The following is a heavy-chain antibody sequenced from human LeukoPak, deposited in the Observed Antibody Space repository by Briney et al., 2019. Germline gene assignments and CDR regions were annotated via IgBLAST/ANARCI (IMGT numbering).Heavy chain of an antibody. Sequence: GGSLRLSCAASGFTFNNYSMNWVRQAPGEGLEWVSYISGRSRTIYYADSVKGRFTISRDNAKNSLYLQMNSLRAEDTAVYYCATVYYYGSGSYRYYMDVWGKGTTVTMSS. CDR1: GFTFNNYS. D-gene: IGHD3-10*01. CDR3: ATVYYYGSGSYRYYMDV. CDR2: ISGRSRTI. J-gene: IGHJ6*03. V-gene: IGHV3-48*04.